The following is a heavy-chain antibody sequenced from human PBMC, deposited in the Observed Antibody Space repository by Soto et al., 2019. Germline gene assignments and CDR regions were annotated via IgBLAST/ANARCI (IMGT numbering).Heavy chain of an antibody. Sequence: GGSLRLSCAASGFTFSSYAMHWVRQAPGKGLEWVAVISYDGSNKYYADSVKGRFTISRDNSKNTLYLQMNSLRAEDTAVYYCARDRYIGAAAHYYYYYGKDVWGQGTTVIVSS. D-gene: IGHD6-25*01. V-gene: IGHV3-30-3*01. J-gene: IGHJ6*02. CDR2: ISYDGSNK. CDR3: ARDRYIGAAAHYYYYYGKDV. CDR1: GFTFSSYA.